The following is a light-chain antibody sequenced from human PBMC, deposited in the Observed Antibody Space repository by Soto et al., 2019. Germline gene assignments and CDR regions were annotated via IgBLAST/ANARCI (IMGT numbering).Light chain of an antibody. J-gene: IGLJ3*02. CDR2: DVS. CDR1: TSDIGAYNY. V-gene: IGLV2-14*01. CDR3: SSYSGSSTRL. Sequence: QSAVTQPASVSGSPGQSITISCTGTTSDIGAYNYVSWYQQYPGKAPKLIIYDVSNRPSGVSDRFSGSKSGNTASLTISGLQAEDEADYYCSSYSGSSTRLFGGGTKLTV.